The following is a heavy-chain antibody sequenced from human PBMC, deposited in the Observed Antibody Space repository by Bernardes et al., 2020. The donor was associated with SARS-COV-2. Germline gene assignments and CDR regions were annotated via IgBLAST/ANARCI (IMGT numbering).Heavy chain of an antibody. CDR2: ISVYNGKT. J-gene: IGHJ6*02. V-gene: IGHV1-18*01. CDR1: GYTFTNYG. CDR3: ARDKVGGYSYGYYYYYGMDV. Sequence: ASVKVSCKASGYTFTNYGTSWVRQAPGQGLEWMGWISVYNGKTKYAQKLQGRATMTTDTSTSTAYMELRSLRSDDTAVYYCARDKVGGYSYGYYYYYGMDVWGQGTTVTVSS. D-gene: IGHD5-18*01.